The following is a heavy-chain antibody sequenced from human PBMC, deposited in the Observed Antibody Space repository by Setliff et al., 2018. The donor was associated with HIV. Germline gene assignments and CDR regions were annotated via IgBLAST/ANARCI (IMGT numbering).Heavy chain of an antibody. D-gene: IGHD3-10*01. Sequence: PSETLSLTCTVSGGSISSSSYYWGWIRQPPGKGLEWIGSIYSSGSTYYNPSLKSRLTISVDTSKNQFSLKLSSVTAADTAVYYCARGREVMTTAPYWYFDLWGRGTLVTVSS. V-gene: IGHV4-39*01. CDR3: ARGREVMTTAPYWYFDL. J-gene: IGHJ2*01. CDR1: GGSISSSSYY. CDR2: IYSSGST.